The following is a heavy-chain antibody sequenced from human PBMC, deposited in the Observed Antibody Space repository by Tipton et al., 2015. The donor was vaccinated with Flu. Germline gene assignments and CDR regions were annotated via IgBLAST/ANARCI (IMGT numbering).Heavy chain of an antibody. Sequence: GSLRLSCAASGFTFSSYAMHWVRQAPGKGLEYVSAISSNGGSTYYANSVKGRFTISRDNSKNTLYLQMGSLRAEDMAVYYCAREAAAAGRVAFDIWGQGTMVTVSS. CDR1: GFTFSSYA. V-gene: IGHV3-64*01. CDR2: ISSNGGST. J-gene: IGHJ3*02. CDR3: AREAAAAGRVAFDI. D-gene: IGHD6-13*01.